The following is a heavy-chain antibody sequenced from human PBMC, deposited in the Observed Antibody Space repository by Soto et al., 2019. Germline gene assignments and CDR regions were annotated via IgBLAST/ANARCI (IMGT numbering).Heavy chain of an antibody. Sequence: PGESLKISCMGSGYKVSTWHNFTSYWIAWVRQMPGEGLEWMGIIYPGDSDTRYSPSFQGQVTISADKSISTAYLQWSSLKASDTAMYYCARLLGYYDSSGLSWFDPWGQGTLVTVSS. D-gene: IGHD3-22*01. V-gene: IGHV5-51*01. CDR1: GYKVSTWHNFTSYW. CDR3: ARLLGYYDSSGLSWFDP. J-gene: IGHJ5*02. CDR2: IYPGDSDT.